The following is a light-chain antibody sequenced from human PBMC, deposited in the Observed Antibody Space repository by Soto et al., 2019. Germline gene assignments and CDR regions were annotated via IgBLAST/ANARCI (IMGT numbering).Light chain of an antibody. CDR1: SSDVCGYNY. Sequence: QSVLTQPASVSASPGQSITISCTGTSSDVCGYNYVSWYQQHPGKAPKFMIHDVSNRPSGVSNRFSGSKSGNTASLTISGLQAEDEADYYCCSYTTSNTRQIVFGTGTKVTVL. CDR3: CSYTTSNTRQIV. CDR2: DVS. J-gene: IGLJ1*01. V-gene: IGLV2-14*01.